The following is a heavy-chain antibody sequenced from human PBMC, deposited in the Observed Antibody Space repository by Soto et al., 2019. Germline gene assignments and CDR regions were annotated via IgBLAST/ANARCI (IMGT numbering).Heavy chain of an antibody. Sequence: XSVKVSCKASGYTFTNYYMRWVRQAPGQGLEWMGVIHYSGATPTYAQRFQGRVTMARDTSTSTVYVELSSLTSEDTAVYYCARARPALATIGSFDYWGQGTLVTVSS. CDR2: IHYSGATP. CDR3: ARARPALATIGSFDY. CDR1: GYTFTNYY. V-gene: IGHV1-46*01. D-gene: IGHD2-2*01. J-gene: IGHJ4*02.